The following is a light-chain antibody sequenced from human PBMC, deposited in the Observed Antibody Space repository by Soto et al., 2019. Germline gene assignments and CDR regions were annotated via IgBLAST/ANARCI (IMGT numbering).Light chain of an antibody. CDR2: RNN. J-gene: IGLJ2*01. CDR3: STWPASPNGPVI. V-gene: IGLV1-47*01. CDR1: SSSIGSNY. Sequence: QSELTQPPSASGTPGQRVTISCSGDSSSIGSNYVYWYQQLPGTAPKLLIYRNNQRPSGVPDRFSGSKSDTSASLAISGLRSEDEADHYCSTWPASPNGPVIFGGGTKLTVL.